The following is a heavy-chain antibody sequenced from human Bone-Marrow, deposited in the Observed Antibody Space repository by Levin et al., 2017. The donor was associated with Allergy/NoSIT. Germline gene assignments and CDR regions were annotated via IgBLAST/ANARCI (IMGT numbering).Heavy chain of an antibody. CDR1: GFTFDDYT. CDR3: AKDIRLAAAGNGYGMDV. V-gene: IGHV3-43*01. J-gene: IGHJ6*02. CDR2: ISWDGGST. D-gene: IGHD6-13*01. Sequence: GGSLRLSCAASGFTFDDYTMHWVRQAPGKGLEWVSLISWDGGSTYYADSVKGRFTISRDNSKNSLYLQMNSLRTEDTALYYCAKDIRLAAAGNGYGMDVWGQGTTVTVSS.